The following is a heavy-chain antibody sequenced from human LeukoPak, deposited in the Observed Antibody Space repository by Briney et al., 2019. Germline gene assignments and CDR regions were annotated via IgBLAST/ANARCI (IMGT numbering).Heavy chain of an antibody. J-gene: IGHJ3*02. CDR3: ARSRYDAFDI. CDR1: GGSISSYY. V-gene: IGHV4-59*01. D-gene: IGHD3-9*01. Sequence: PSATLSLTCTVSGGSISSYYWSWIRQPPGKGLEWIGYIYYSGSTNYNPSLKSRVTISVDTSKNQFSLKLSSVTAADTAVYYCARSRYDAFDIWGQGTMVTVSS. CDR2: IYYSGST.